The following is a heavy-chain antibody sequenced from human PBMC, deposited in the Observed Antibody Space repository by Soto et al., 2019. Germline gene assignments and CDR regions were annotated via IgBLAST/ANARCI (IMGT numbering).Heavy chain of an antibody. D-gene: IGHD5-18*01. Sequence: QVHLHESGPRLVKPSETLSLTCTVSGGSISNYYWSWIRQPPGRGLEWTGHIFYSGSPNYNPALTSRVTISVDTAKRQFFLKLSSVTAADTAVYHCAKDSGSNYGYFRWCDPWGQGTLVTFAS. J-gene: IGHJ5*02. V-gene: IGHV4-59*01. CDR2: IFYSGSP. CDR3: AKDSGSNYGYFRWCDP. CDR1: GGSISNYY.